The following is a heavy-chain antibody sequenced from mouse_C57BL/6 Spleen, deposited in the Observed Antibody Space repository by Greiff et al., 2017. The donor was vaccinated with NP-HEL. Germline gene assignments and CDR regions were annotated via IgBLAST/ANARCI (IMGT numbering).Heavy chain of an antibody. D-gene: IGHD3-2*02. V-gene: IGHV5-6*01. CDR3: ARPLQLRLQDYYAMDY. CDR1: GFTFSSYG. Sequence: EVKLVESGGDLVKPGGSLKLSCAASGFTFSSYGMSWVRQTPDKRLEWVATISSGGSYPYYPDSVKGRFTISRDNAKNTLYLQMSSLKSEDTAMYYCARPLQLRLQDYYAMDYWGQGTSVTVSS. CDR2: ISSGGSYP. J-gene: IGHJ4*01.